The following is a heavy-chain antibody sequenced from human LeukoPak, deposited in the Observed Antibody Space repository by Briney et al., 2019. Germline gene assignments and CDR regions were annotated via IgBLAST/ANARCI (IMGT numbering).Heavy chain of an antibody. CDR1: GASFTSNY. CDR3: ARLDCGGDCYVDF. CDR2: IYYSGTT. J-gene: IGHJ4*02. Sequence: SETLSLTCTVSGASFTSNYWSWVRQPPGKGLEWIGYIYYSGTTTYNPSLERRVTMSVDMSKTQFSLRLNSVTATDTAVYYCARLDCGGDCYVDFWGQGTLVTVSS. V-gene: IGHV4-59*08. D-gene: IGHD2-21*02.